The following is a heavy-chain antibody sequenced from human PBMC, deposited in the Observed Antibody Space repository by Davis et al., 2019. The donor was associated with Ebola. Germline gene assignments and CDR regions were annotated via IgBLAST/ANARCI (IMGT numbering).Heavy chain of an antibody. CDR1: GFTFSSYG. Sequence: PGGSLRLSCAASGFTFSSYGMHWVRQAPGKGLEWVAFIRYDGSNKYYADSVKGRFTISRDNSKNTLYLQMNSLRAEDTAVYYCARDPEDIVATITGEGYYYYYMDVWGKGTTVTVSS. D-gene: IGHD5-12*01. CDR3: ARDPEDIVATITGEGYYYYYMDV. J-gene: IGHJ6*03. V-gene: IGHV3-30*02. CDR2: IRYDGSNK.